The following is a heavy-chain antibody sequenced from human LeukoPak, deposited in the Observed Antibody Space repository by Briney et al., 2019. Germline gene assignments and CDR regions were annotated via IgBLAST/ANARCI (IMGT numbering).Heavy chain of an antibody. Sequence: GSLRLSCAASGFTVSSNYMSWVRQAPGKGLEWVSVIYSGGSTYYADSVKGRFTISRDNSKNTLYPQMNSLRAEDTAVYYCAREYCSSTSCSRDAFDIWGQGTMVTVSS. V-gene: IGHV3-53*01. CDR2: IYSGGST. CDR3: AREYCSSTSCSRDAFDI. J-gene: IGHJ3*02. D-gene: IGHD2-2*01. CDR1: GFTVSSNY.